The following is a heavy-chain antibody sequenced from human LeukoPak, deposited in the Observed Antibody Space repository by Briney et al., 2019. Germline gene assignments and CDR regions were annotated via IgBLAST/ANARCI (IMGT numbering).Heavy chain of an antibody. CDR2: IYTSGST. CDR3: ATLTTVVTPSYFDY. Sequence: SQTLSLTCTVSGGSISSGSYYWSWIRQPAGKGLEWIGRIYTSGSTNYNPFLKSRVTISVDTFKNQFSLKLSSVTAADTAVYYCATLTTVVTPSYFDYWGQGTLVTVSS. D-gene: IGHD4-23*01. CDR1: GGSISSGSYY. V-gene: IGHV4-61*02. J-gene: IGHJ4*02.